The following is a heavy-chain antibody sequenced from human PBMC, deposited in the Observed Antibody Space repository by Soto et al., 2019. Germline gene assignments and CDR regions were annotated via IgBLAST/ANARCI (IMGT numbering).Heavy chain of an antibody. D-gene: IGHD2-15*01. V-gene: IGHV3-30*18. CDR3: AKDTTRGYCSGGSCYFVGSGMDV. CDR2: ISYDGSNK. Sequence: GGSLRLSCAASGFTFSSYGMHWVRQAPGKGLEWVAVISYDGSNKYYADSVKGRFTISRDNSKNTLYLQMNSLRAEDTAVYYCAKDTTRGYCSGGSCYFVGSGMDVWGQGTTVTVSS. CDR1: GFTFSSYG. J-gene: IGHJ6*02.